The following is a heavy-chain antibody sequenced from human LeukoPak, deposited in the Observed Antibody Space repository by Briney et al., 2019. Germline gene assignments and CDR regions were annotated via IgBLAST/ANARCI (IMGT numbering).Heavy chain of an antibody. Sequence: PGGSLRLSCAASGFTFSSYSMNWVRQAPGKGLEWVSSISSSSSYIYYADSVKGRFTISRDNAKNSLYLQMNSLRAEDTAVYYCARVRAGAGLFDYWGQGPLVTVSS. D-gene: IGHD6-19*01. V-gene: IGHV3-21*01. J-gene: IGHJ4*02. CDR1: GFTFSSYS. CDR2: ISSSSSYI. CDR3: ARVRAGAGLFDY.